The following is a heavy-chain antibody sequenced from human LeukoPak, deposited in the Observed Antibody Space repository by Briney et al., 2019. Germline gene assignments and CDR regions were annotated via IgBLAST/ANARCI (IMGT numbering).Heavy chain of an antibody. CDR1: GYSFTSYW. J-gene: IGHJ4*02. CDR2: IYPGDSDT. CDR3: ARLGKFYYGSSYFDY. V-gene: IGHV5-51*01. D-gene: IGHD3-10*01. Sequence: GESLKISCKGSGYSFTSYWIGWVRQMPGKGLEWMGIIYPGDSDTRYSPSFQGQVTISADKSISTAYLQWSSLKASDTAMYYCARLGKFYYGSSYFDYWGQGTLVTVSS.